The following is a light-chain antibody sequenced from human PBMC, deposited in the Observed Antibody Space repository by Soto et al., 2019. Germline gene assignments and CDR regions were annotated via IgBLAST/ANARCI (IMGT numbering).Light chain of an antibody. CDR1: QSVRNS. J-gene: IGKJ1*01. V-gene: IGKV3-11*01. CDR3: QQRVNWLWT. CDR2: DAS. Sequence: EIVLTQSPGTLSLSPGDTATLSCRASQSVRNSLGWFQQKPGQAPRLLIYDASDRASGVPARFSGSGSGTDFTLTISGLEPEDFAVYDGQQRVNWLWTFGQGTKVEIK.